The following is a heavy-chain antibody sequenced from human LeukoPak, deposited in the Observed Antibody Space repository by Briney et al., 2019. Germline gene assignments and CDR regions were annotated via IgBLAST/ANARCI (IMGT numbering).Heavy chain of an antibody. J-gene: IGHJ4*02. CDR1: GFSLSTSGVG. V-gene: IGHV2-5*01. CDR2: SYWNDDK. D-gene: IGHD7-27*01. Sequence: SGPTLVNPTQTLTLTCTFSGFSLSTSGVGVGWIRQPPGKALEWLALSYWNDDKSYSPSLKSRLTITKDTSKNQVVLTMTNMDPVDTATYYCAHRLSGATLGRYFDYWGQGTLVTVSS. CDR3: AHRLSGATLGRYFDY.